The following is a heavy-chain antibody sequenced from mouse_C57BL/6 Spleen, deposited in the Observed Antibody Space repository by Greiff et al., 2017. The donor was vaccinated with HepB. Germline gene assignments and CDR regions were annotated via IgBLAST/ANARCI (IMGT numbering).Heavy chain of an antibody. J-gene: IGHJ4*01. CDR3: AKRLDSSGYVGAMDY. Sequence: VMLVESGPGLVAPSQSLSITCTVSGFSLTSYGVDWVRQPPGKGLEWLGVIWGGGSTNYNSALMSRLSISKDNSKSQVFLKMNSLQTDDTAMYYCAKRLDSSGYVGAMDYWGQGTSVTVSS. CDR1: GFSLTSYG. D-gene: IGHD3-2*02. CDR2: IWGGGST. V-gene: IGHV2-9*01.